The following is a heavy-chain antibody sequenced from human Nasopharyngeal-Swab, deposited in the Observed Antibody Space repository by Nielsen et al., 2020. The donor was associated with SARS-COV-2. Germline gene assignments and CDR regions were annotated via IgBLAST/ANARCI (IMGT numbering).Heavy chain of an antibody. V-gene: IGHV3-11*01. J-gene: IGHJ4*02. CDR2: IKTSGDTI. Sequence: WIRQGPVKGLGWVSYIKTSGDTISYADSVKGRFTISRDNAKNSLYLQMDSLRAEDTAMYYCARTPQLWSLYFDYWGQGTLVTVSS. CDR3: ARTPQLWSLYFDY. D-gene: IGHD5-18*01.